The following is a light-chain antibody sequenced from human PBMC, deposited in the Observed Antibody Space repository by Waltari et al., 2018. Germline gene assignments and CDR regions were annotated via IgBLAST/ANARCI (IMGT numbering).Light chain of an antibody. CDR1: ESFSPH. Sequence: EIVLTQSPATLSLSPGERATLSCRASESFSPHLAWYQQRPGQAPRLIVYDVSTRAAGIPARFSGSGSETEFTLTISSLEPDDFAIYYCHQRNDRRGTFGQGTRIE. V-gene: IGKV3-11*01. CDR3: HQRNDRRGT. CDR2: DVS. J-gene: IGKJ1*01.